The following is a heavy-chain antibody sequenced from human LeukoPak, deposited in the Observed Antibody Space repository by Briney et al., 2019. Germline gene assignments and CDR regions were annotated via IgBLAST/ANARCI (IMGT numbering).Heavy chain of an antibody. Sequence: PSETLSLTCTVSGGSISSYYWSWLRQPPGKGLEWIGYIYYSGSTNYNPSLKSRVTISVDTSKNQFSLKLSSVTAADTAVYYCARDIAAPSVNYYYMDVWGKGTTVTVSS. CDR3: ARDIAAPSVNYYYMDV. CDR2: IYYSGST. J-gene: IGHJ6*03. D-gene: IGHD6-6*01. V-gene: IGHV4-59*01. CDR1: GGSISSYY.